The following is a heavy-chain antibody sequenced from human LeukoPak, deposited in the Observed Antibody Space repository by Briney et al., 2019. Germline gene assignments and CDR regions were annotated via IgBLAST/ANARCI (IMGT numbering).Heavy chain of an antibody. CDR3: ARSSRDGYNSAYYFDY. Sequence: SVKVSCKASGGTFSSYAISWVRQAPGQGLEWMGRIIPILGIANYAQKFQGRVTMTRDTSISTAYMELSRLRSDDTAVYYCARSSRDGYNSAYYFDYWGQGTLVTVSS. CDR2: IIPILGIA. CDR1: GGTFSSYA. V-gene: IGHV1-69*04. J-gene: IGHJ4*02. D-gene: IGHD5-24*01.